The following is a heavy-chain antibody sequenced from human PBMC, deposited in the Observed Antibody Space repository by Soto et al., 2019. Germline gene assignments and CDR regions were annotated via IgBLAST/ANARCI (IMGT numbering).Heavy chain of an antibody. V-gene: IGHV5-51*01. CDR2: IYPGDSDI. D-gene: IGHD3-9*01. CDR1: GYRFSSYW. CDR3: ARQPDYHILTDYSYYFDQ. Sequence: GESLKISCKGSGYRFSSYWIGWVRQMPGKGPEWMGIIYPGDSDIRYSPSFQGQVTISADKSISTAYLQWSSLKASDTAIYYCARQPDYHILTDYSYYFDQWGQGTPVTVSS. J-gene: IGHJ4*02.